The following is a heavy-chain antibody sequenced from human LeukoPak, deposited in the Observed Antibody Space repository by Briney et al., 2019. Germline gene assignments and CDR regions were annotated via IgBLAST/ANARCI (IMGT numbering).Heavy chain of an antibody. D-gene: IGHD3-22*01. CDR1: GDSISSYY. CDR2: IYTSGST. CDR3: ARGPNRITMMIVDAFDI. V-gene: IGHV4-4*07. J-gene: IGHJ3*02. Sequence: PSETLSLTCSVSGDSISSYYWSWIRQPAGKGLEWIGRIYTSGSTNYNPSLKSRVTISVDTCKNQFSLKLSSVTAADTAVYYCARGPNRITMMIVDAFDIWGQGTMVTISS.